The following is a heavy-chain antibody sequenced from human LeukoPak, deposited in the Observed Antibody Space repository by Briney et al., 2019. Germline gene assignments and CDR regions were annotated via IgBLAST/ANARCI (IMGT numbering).Heavy chain of an antibody. V-gene: IGHV4-59*01. CDR3: AREGTVTTPDY. CDR2: IYHSGST. Sequence: SETLSLTCTLSGGSISSYYWSWIRQPPGKGLEWIGYIYHSGSTNYNPSLKSRVTISVDTSKNQFSLKLSSVTAADTAVYYCAREGTVTTPDYWGQGTLVTVSS. CDR1: GGSISSYY. J-gene: IGHJ4*02. D-gene: IGHD4-17*01.